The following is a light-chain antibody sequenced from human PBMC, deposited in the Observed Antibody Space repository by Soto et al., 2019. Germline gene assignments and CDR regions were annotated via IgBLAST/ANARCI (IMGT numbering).Light chain of an antibody. CDR1: QSVSNSY. V-gene: IGKV3-20*01. CDR2: GAS. Sequence: ESVLTQSPGTLSLSPGEGATLSCRASQSVSNSYLAWYQQKPGQAPRLLIYGASSRATGIPDRFSGSGSGTDFTLTISRLEPEDFAVYYCQRYASSTGTFGQGTNVEI. J-gene: IGKJ1*01. CDR3: QRYASSTGT.